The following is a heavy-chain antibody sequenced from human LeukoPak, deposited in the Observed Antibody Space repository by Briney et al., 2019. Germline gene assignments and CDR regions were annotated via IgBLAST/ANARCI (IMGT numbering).Heavy chain of an antibody. CDR1: GFTFSNAW. Sequence: KPGGSLRLSCAASGFTFSNAWMSWVRQAPGKGLEWVGRVKSKTDGGTTDYAAPVKGRFTISRDDSKNTLYLQMTSVKTEDTAVYYCTPDTIEVAVGYYGMDVWGQGTSVTVSS. CDR2: VKSKTDGGTT. CDR3: TPDTIEVAVGYYGMDV. D-gene: IGHD6-19*01. V-gene: IGHV3-15*05. J-gene: IGHJ6*02.